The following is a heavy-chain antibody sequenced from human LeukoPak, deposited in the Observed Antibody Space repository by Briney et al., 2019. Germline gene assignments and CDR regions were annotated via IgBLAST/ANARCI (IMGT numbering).Heavy chain of an antibody. CDR1: EFWVSDNY. CDR3: ANMAVPA. J-gene: IGHJ5*02. CDR2: IFSGGRI. D-gene: IGHD6-19*01. V-gene: IGHV3-66*01. Sequence: GGSLRLSCAASEFWVSDNYMSWVRQAPGKGPEWVSVIFSGGRIYYADSVRGRFTISRDESKNSLYHQMNSLRAEDTAVYYCANMAVPALGQGTLVTVSS.